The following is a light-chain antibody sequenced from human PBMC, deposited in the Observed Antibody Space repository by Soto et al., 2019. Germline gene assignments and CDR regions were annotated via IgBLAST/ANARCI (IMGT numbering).Light chain of an antibody. CDR2: LYSDGSH. J-gene: IGLJ3*02. Sequence: QLVLTQSPSASASLGASVKLTCTLSSGHINYAIAWHQQQPEKGPRILMKLYSDGSHNNGDGIPDRFSGSSSGAERYLTISSLHSEDEADYYCQTWGTAFRVFGGGTKLTVL. CDR1: SGHINYA. V-gene: IGLV4-69*01. CDR3: QTWGTAFRV.